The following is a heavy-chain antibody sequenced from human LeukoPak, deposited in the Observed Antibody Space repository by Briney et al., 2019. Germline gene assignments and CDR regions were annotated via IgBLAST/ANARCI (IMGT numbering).Heavy chain of an antibody. CDR2: IYYSGST. CDR3: ARGSIAAAGIDY. Sequence: PSETPSLTRTVSVGSITSYYWSWIRQPPGKGLEWIGYIYYSGSTNYNPSLKSRVTISVDTSKNQFSLKLSSVTAADTAVYYCARGSIAAAGIDYWGQGTLVTVSS. V-gene: IGHV4-59*01. CDR1: VGSITSYY. D-gene: IGHD6-13*01. J-gene: IGHJ4*02.